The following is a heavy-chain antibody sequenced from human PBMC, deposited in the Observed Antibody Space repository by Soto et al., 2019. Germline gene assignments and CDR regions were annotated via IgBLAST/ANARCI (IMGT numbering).Heavy chain of an antibody. D-gene: IGHD6-13*01. V-gene: IGHV3-11*05. J-gene: IGHJ4*02. CDR1: GFTFSDYY. CDR2: ISSSTRHT. CDR3: ARGRGAAADYFDF. Sequence: QVQLVESGGGLVKPGGSLRLSCAVSGFTFSDYYRTWIRQAPGKGLEWVSYISSSTRHTIYAESVKGRFTISRDNAKNSLFLQMNSLRAEATAVYYCARGRGAAADYFDFWGQGTLVTVSS.